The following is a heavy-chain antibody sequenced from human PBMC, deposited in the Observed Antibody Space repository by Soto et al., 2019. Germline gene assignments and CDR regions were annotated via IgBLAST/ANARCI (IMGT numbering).Heavy chain of an antibody. V-gene: IGHV3-30-3*01. CDR1: GFTFSSYA. J-gene: IGHJ3*02. CDR2: ISYDGSNK. D-gene: IGHD3-10*01. CDR3: ARVSYYGSGSYYSWSPGAFDI. Sequence: VGSLRLSCAASGFTFSSYAMHWVRQAPGKGLEWVAVISYDGSNKYYADSVKGRFTISRDNSKNTLYLQMNSLRAEDTAVYYCARVSYYGSGSYYSWSPGAFDIWGQGTMVTVSS.